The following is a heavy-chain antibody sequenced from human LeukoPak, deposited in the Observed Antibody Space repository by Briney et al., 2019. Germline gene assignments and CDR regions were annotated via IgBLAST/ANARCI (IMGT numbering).Heavy chain of an antibody. Sequence: ASVKVSCKASGYTFTSYGISWVRQAPGQGLEWMGWINPNSGGTNYAQKFQGRVTMTRVTSISTAYMELSSLRSDDTAVYYCARGGITFGGAYYMDVWGKGTTVTVSS. CDR1: GYTFTSYG. D-gene: IGHD3-16*01. CDR3: ARGGITFGGAYYMDV. J-gene: IGHJ6*03. CDR2: INPNSGGT. V-gene: IGHV1-2*02.